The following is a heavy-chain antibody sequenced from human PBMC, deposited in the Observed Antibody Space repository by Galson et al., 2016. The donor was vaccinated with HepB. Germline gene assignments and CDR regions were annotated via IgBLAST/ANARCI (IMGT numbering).Heavy chain of an antibody. Sequence: SETLSLTCAVYGGSFSGYYWSWIRQLPGKGLEWIGEINHSGSTNYNPSLKSRVTISVDTSKNQFSLKLSSVTAADTAVYYCARGDNPDYGDYASAYYYMDVWGKGTTVTVSS. CDR2: INHSGST. J-gene: IGHJ6*03. CDR3: ARGDNPDYGDYASAYYYMDV. CDR1: GGSFSGYY. V-gene: IGHV4-34*01. D-gene: IGHD4-17*01.